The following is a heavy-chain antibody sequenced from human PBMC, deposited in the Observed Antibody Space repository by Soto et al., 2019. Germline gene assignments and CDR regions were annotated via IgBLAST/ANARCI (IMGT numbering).Heavy chain of an antibody. CDR2: FDPEDGET. D-gene: IGHD6-13*01. Sequence: ASVKVSCKASGYRFTSYGISLVRQAPGKGLEWMGGFDPEDGETIYAQKFQGRATMTEDTSTDTAYMELSSLRSDDTAVYYCARVRTAAADTPFDYWGQGTLVTVS. J-gene: IGHJ4*02. V-gene: IGHV1-24*01. CDR1: GYRFTSYG. CDR3: ARVRTAAADTPFDY.